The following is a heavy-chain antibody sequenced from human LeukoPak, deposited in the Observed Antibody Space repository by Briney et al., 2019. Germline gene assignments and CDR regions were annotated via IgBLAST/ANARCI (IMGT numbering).Heavy chain of an antibody. CDR3: ARGWGLAVAGTHTFDY. Sequence: HPGGSLRLSCAASGFTFSSYAMSWVRQAPGKGLEWVSVIYRGGNTYYADSVKGRFTISRDNSKNTLYLQMNSLRAEDTAVYYCARGWGLAVAGTHTFDYWGQGTLVTVSS. V-gene: IGHV3-53*01. J-gene: IGHJ4*02. D-gene: IGHD6-19*01. CDR2: IYRGGNT. CDR1: GFTFSSYA.